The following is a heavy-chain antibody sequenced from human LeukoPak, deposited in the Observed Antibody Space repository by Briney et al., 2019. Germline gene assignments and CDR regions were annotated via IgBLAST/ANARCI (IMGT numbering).Heavy chain of an antibody. CDR3: AGRPTGYSSGYIH. D-gene: IGHD5-18*01. CDR1: GITFINYA. Sequence: GGSLSLSCVASGITFINYAVSWVRQAPEKGLDWVSVISGSAHKIRYADSVKGRFTISRDNSENIVYLQMNNLRVEDTAVYYCAGRPTGYSSGYIHWGQGTLVTVSS. V-gene: IGHV3-23*01. CDR2: ISGSAHKI. J-gene: IGHJ4*02.